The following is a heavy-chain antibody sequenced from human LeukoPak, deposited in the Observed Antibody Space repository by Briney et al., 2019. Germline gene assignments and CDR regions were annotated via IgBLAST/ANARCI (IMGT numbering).Heavy chain of an antibody. CDR3: AREVXVGNTDTGYYFDY. CDR1: GGSISSYY. V-gene: IGHV4-59*01. Sequence: SETLSLTCTVSGGSISSYYWSWIRQPPGKGLEWIGYIYYSGSTNYNPSLKRRVTISVDTSKSQFSLKLNSVTAADTAVYYCAREVXVGNTDTGYYFDYWGQGXLVTXSS. J-gene: IGHJ4*02. D-gene: IGHD2/OR15-2a*01. CDR2: IYYSGST.